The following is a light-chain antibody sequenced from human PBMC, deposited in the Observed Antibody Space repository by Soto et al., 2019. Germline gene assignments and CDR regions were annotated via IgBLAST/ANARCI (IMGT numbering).Light chain of an antibody. V-gene: IGKV1-33*01. J-gene: IGKJ4*01. CDR1: HGIGDS. Sequence: DIQMTQSPSSLSASVGDRFTITCQASHGIGDSLNWYQQKPGKAPRLLIYDASTLETGVPSRFSGGGSGTDFTFTISSLQAEDFATYYCQQYDYLPLTFGGGTKVDI. CDR2: DAS. CDR3: QQYDYLPLT.